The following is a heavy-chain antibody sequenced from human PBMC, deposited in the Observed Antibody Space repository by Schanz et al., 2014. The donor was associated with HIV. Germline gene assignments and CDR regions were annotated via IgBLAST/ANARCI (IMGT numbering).Heavy chain of an antibody. J-gene: IGHJ4*02. D-gene: IGHD2-15*01. V-gene: IGHV3-21*04. Sequence: VQLVESGGGLVQPGGSLRLSCATSGFRFSTFSMDWIRQTPGKGLEWVSSISSSSSYIYYADSVKGRFTISRDNAKNSLYLQMNSLRPEDTALYYCTKDIKPGGLDYWGQGTLVTVSS. CDR2: ISSSSSYI. CDR1: GFRFSTFS. CDR3: TKDIKPGGLDY.